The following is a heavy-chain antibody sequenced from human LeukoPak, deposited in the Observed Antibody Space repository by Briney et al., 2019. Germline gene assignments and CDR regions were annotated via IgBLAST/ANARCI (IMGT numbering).Heavy chain of an antibody. CDR1: GFTFSSYG. D-gene: IGHD3-3*01. CDR3: AKVKGEWPGFYYSDY. CDR2: ISYDGSNK. V-gene: IGHV3-30*18. Sequence: GGSLRLSCAASGFTFSSYGMHWVRQAPGKGLEWVAVISYDGSNKYYADSVKGRFTISRDNSKNTLYLQMNSLRAEDTAVYYCAKVKGEWPGFYYSDYWGQGTLVTVSS. J-gene: IGHJ4*02.